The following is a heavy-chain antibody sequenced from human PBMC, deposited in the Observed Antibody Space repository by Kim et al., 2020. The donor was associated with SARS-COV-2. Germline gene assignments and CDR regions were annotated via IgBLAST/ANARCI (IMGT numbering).Heavy chain of an antibody. D-gene: IGHD3-10*01. V-gene: IGHV3-15*01. Sequence: GGSLRLSCAASGFTFSNAWMSWVRQAPGKGLEWVGRIKSKTDGGTTDYAAPVKGRFTISRDDSKNTLYLQMNSLKTEDTAVYYCTTEYVGVRGVTAYWGQGTLVTVSS. CDR1: GFTFSNAW. J-gene: IGHJ4*02. CDR2: IKSKTDGGTT. CDR3: TTEYVGVRGVTAY.